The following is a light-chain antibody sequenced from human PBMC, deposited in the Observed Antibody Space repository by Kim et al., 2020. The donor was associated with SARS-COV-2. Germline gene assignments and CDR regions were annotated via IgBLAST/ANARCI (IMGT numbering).Light chain of an antibody. J-gene: IGKJ2*01. CDR1: QSVSSSY. CDR3: QQYGSLPQT. CDR2: GAS. Sequence: EIVLTQSPGTLSLSPGERATLSCRASQSVSSSYLAWYQQKPGQASRLLIYGASSRATGIPDRFSGSGSGTDFTLTISRLEPEDFAVYYCQQYGSLPQTFGQGTKLEI. V-gene: IGKV3-20*01.